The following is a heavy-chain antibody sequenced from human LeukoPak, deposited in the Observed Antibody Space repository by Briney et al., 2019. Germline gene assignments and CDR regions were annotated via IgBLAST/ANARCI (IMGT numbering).Heavy chain of an antibody. V-gene: IGHV3-21*04. Sequence: PGGSLRLSCAASGFTFSNYGMNWVRQAPGKGLEWVSSISIGSNYIYYGDSVKGRFTISRDNAKKSLYLQMNSLRAEDTAVYYCAKDPGYCSGGSCYPPDYWGQGTPVTVSS. D-gene: IGHD2-15*01. CDR3: AKDPGYCSGGSCYPPDY. CDR2: ISIGSNYI. J-gene: IGHJ4*02. CDR1: GFTFSNYG.